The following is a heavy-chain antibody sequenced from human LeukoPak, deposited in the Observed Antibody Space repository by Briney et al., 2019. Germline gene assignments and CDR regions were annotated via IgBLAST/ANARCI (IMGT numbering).Heavy chain of an antibody. V-gene: IGHV3-21*01. CDR3: ARAQFGDYVAFDI. J-gene: IGHJ3*02. CDR1: GFTFSSYS. CDR2: ISSSSSYI. D-gene: IGHD4-17*01. Sequence: PGGSLRLSCAASGFTFSSYSMNWVRQAPGKGLEWVSSISSSSSYIYYADSVKGRFTTSRDNAKNSLYLQMNSLRAEDTAVYYCARAQFGDYVAFDIWGQGTMVTVSS.